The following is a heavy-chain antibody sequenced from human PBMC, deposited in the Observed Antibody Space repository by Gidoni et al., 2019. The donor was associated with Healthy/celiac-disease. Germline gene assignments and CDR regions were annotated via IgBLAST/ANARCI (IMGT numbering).Heavy chain of an antibody. J-gene: IGHJ4*02. CDR2: IIPILGIA. V-gene: IGHV1-69*04. D-gene: IGHD1-26*01. CDR1: GGTFSSYA. Sequence: QAQLVQSGAVVNKPGSSVKVPCKASGGTFSSYAISWVRQAPGQGLEWIGRIIPILGIANDAQKVQGRVTITADKSTSTADMELSSLRSEEAAVYDCARDGGSYALDDWGQGTLVTVSS. CDR3: ARDGGSYALDD.